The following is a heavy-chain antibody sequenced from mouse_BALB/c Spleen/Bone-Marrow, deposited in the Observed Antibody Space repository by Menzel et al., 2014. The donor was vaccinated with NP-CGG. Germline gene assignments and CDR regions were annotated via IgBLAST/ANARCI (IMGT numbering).Heavy chain of an antibody. D-gene: IGHD1-1*02. CDR3: ARDGGYGRDN. CDR2: SRSKPNDYTT. Sequence: EVKLMESGGGLVQPGGSLRLSCATSGFTFSDIYMEWVRQPPGKRLEWIATSRSKPNDYTTEYSATVKGRFFVSRDTSQSILFLQMNAVRAEDTAIYYCARDGGYGRDNWGQGTSLTVSS. V-gene: IGHV7-1*02. CDR1: GFTFSDIY. J-gene: IGHJ2*02.